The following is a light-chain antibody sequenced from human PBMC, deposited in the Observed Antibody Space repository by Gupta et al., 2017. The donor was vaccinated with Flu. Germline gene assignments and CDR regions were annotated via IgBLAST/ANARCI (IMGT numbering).Light chain of an antibody. Sequence: EIVMTQSPATLSVSPGERATLSCRASQRISSKVAWYQQKPGQAPRLLIYDAYTRPTGVPVRFSGGGSGTEFTLTINSLQSEDFAIYYCQQYDTCPPWTLGQGTKVEIK. CDR2: DAY. CDR1: QRISSK. V-gene: IGKV3-15*01. CDR3: QQYDTCPPWT. J-gene: IGKJ1*01.